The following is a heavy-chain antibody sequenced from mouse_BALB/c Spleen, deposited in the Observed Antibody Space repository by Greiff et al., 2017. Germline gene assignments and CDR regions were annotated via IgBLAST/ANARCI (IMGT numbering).Heavy chain of an antibody. CDR2: IYPGSGST. V-gene: IGHV1S22*01. Sequence: LQQPGSELVRPGASVKLSCKASGYTFTSYWMHWVKQRPGQGLEWIGNIYPGSGSTNYDEKFKSKATLTVDTSSSTAYMQLSSLTSEDSAVYYCARDRSFDYWGQGTTLTVSS. CDR1: GYTFTSYW. CDR3: ARDRSFDY. J-gene: IGHJ2*01. D-gene: IGHD3-2*01.